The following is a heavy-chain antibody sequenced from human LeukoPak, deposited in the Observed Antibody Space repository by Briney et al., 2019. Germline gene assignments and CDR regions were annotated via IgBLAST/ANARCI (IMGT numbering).Heavy chain of an antibody. J-gene: IGHJ4*02. CDR1: GFTFSSYA. D-gene: IGHD4-17*01. Sequence: GGSLRLSCAASGFTFSSYAMHWVRQAPGKGLEWVAVISYDGSNKYYADSVKGRFTISRDNSKNTLYLQMNSLRAEDTAVYYCASDATVTWFSNYFDYWGQGTLVTVSS. CDR3: ASDATVTWFSNYFDY. CDR2: ISYDGSNK. V-gene: IGHV3-30*04.